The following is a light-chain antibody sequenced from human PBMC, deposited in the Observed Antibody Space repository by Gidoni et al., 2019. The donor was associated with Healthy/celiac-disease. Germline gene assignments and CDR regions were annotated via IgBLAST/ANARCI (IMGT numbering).Light chain of an antibody. Sequence: EIVLTQSPATLSLYPGERATLSCRASQSVSSYLAWYQQKPGQAHRLIIYDAANRATGIPARFSGSGSGTDFTLTISSLEPEDFAVYYCQQRSNWPRLTFGGGTKVEIK. CDR2: DAA. CDR3: QQRSNWPRLT. V-gene: IGKV3-11*01. J-gene: IGKJ4*01. CDR1: QSVSSY.